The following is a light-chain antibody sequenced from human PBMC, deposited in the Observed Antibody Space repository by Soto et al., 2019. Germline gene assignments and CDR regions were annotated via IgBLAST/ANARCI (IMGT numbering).Light chain of an antibody. J-gene: IGKJ4*01. Sequence: EIVLTQSPGTLSLSPGERATLSCRASQSVSSSYLAWYQQKPGQAPRLLIYGASSRATGIPDRFSGSGSGTDFTLTISRLEPEDFAVYSWQQYGSSPLTFGGRTKVEIK. CDR1: QSVSSSY. CDR3: QQYGSSPLT. V-gene: IGKV3-20*01. CDR2: GAS.